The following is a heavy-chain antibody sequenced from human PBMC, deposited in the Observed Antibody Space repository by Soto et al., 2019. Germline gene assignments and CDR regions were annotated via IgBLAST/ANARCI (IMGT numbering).Heavy chain of an antibody. CDR3: SAAAVAFDI. CDR1: GFTFSSYG. J-gene: IGHJ3*02. CDR2: IWYDGSNK. Sequence: GGSLRLSCAASGFTFSSYGMHWVRQAPGKGLEWVAVIWYDGSNKYYADSVKGRFTISRDNSKNTLYLQMNSLRAEDTAVYYCSAAAVAFDIWGQGTMVTVSS. V-gene: IGHV3-33*01. D-gene: IGHD6-13*01.